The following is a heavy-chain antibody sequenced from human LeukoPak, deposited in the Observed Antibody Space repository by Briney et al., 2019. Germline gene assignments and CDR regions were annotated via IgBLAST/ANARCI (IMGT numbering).Heavy chain of an antibody. J-gene: IGHJ4*02. CDR2: IKSKTNGGTT. D-gene: IGHD3-22*01. Sequence: GGSLRLSCAASGFTFNNVWMIWGRQAPGKGLEWVGRIKSKTNGGTTEYAAPVKGRFTILRDDSKNTLYLQMNSLKTEDTAVYYCMLGSGSYDSSDFDYWGQGTLVTVSS. CDR3: MLGSGSYDSSDFDY. CDR1: GFTFNNVW. V-gene: IGHV3-15*07.